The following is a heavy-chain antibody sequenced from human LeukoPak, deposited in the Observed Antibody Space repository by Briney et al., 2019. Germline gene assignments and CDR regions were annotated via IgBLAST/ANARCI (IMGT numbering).Heavy chain of an antibody. Sequence: PGGSLRLSCAASGFTFSSYEMNWVRQAPGRGLEWVSYIGNTGRTIYYADSVQGRFTISRDNAKNSLYLQMNGLRAEDAAIYYCVRGDRYFFDFWGQGTLVTVSS. D-gene: IGHD1-14*01. CDR1: GFTFSSYE. J-gene: IGHJ4*02. V-gene: IGHV3-48*03. CDR3: VRGDRYFFDF. CDR2: IGNTGRTI.